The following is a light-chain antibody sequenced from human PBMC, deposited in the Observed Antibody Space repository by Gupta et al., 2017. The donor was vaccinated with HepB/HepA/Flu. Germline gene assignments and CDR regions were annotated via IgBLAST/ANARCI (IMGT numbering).Light chain of an antibody. CDR1: NIGSKS. J-gene: IGLJ3*02. V-gene: IGLV3-21*04. CDR2: YDS. CDR3: QVWDSSSDHPV. Sequence: SYVLTQPPSVSVAPGKTARITCGGNNIGSKSVHWYQHKPGQAPVLFIYYDSDRPSGIPERFSGSNSGNTATLTISRVEAGDEADYYCQVWDSSSDHPVFGGGTKLTVL.